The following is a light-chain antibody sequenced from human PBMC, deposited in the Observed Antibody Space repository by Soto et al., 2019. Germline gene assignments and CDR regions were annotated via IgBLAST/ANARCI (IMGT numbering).Light chain of an antibody. V-gene: IGLV2-14*03. J-gene: IGLJ1*01. CDR2: DVT. CDR3: NSYTSSSTYV. CDR1: SSDVGGFNY. Sequence: QSALTQPASVSGSPGQSITISCTGTSSDVGGFNYVSWYQQHPGKAPKLMIYDVTNRPSGVSYRFSGSKSGNTASLTISGLQAEDEADYYCNSYTSSSTYVLGTGTKVTAL.